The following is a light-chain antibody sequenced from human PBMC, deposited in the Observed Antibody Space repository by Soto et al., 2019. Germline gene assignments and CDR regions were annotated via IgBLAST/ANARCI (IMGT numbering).Light chain of an antibody. CDR2: KAS. Sequence: DIQMTQSPSTVSASVVDVVSITCLASQSINRWLAWYQQKPGKAPKLLIYKASSLESGVPSRFSGGGIGTEFSLSISSLQPDDFATYYCQQYSTYPYIFGQGTKVDIK. J-gene: IGKJ2*01. CDR3: QQYSTYPYI. V-gene: IGKV1-5*03. CDR1: QSINRW.